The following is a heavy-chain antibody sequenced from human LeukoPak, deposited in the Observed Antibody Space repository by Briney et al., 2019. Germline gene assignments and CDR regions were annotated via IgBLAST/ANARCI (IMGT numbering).Heavy chain of an antibody. J-gene: IGHJ4*02. CDR3: ARGRAAAAGGYYFDY. Sequence: SETLSLTCAVYGGSFSGYYWSWIRQPPGKGLEWIGETNHSGSTNYNPSLKSRVTISVDTSKNQFSLKLSSVTAADTAVYYCARGRAAAAGGYYFDYWGQGTLVTVSS. CDR2: TNHSGST. V-gene: IGHV4-34*01. CDR1: GGSFSGYY. D-gene: IGHD6-13*01.